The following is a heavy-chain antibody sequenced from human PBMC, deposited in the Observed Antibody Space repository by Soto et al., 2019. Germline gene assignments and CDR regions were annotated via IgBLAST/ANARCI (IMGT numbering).Heavy chain of an antibody. CDR3: ARDRPSGATHFDY. Sequence: SETLSLTCTVSGGSISSYYWSWIRQPPGKGLEWIGYIYYSGSTNYNPSLKSRVTISVDTSKNQFSLKLSSVTAADTAVYYCARDRPSGATHFDYWGQGTMVTVS. V-gene: IGHV4-59*01. J-gene: IGHJ4*02. CDR1: GGSISSYY. D-gene: IGHD1-26*01. CDR2: IYYSGST.